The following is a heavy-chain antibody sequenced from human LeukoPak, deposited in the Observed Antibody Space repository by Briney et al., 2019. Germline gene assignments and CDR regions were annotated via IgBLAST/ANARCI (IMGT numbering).Heavy chain of an antibody. D-gene: IGHD6-6*01. V-gene: IGHV3-23*01. CDR2: ISGSGGST. J-gene: IGHJ4*02. Sequence: PGGSLRLSCAASRFTFTSYAMSWVRQAPGKGLDWVSVISGSGGSTYYADSVKGRFTISRDNSKNTLYLQMNSLRAEDTAVYYCAGGIAARIFDYWGQGTLVTVSS. CDR1: RFTFTSYA. CDR3: AGGIAARIFDY.